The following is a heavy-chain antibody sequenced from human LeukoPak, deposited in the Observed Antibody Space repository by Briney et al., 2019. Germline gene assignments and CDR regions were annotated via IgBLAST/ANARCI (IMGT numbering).Heavy chain of an antibody. CDR2: ISGSGGST. CDR3: AKDTPRGGGEYFDY. J-gene: IGHJ4*02. CDR1: GFTFSSYA. D-gene: IGHD3-10*01. Sequence: GGSLRLSCAASGFTFSSYAMSWVRQAPGKGLEWVPAISGSGGSTYYADSVKGRFTISRDNSKNTLYLQMNGLRAEDTAVYYCAKDTPRGGGEYFDYWGQGTLVTVSS. V-gene: IGHV3-23*01.